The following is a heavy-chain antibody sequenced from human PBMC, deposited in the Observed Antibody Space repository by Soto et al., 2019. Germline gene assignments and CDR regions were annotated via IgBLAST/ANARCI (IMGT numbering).Heavy chain of an antibody. CDR3: AHLPWKEMWPRAPVVN. CDR2: IFWDDDK. CDR1: GFSLSTSGEG. V-gene: IGHV2-5*02. D-gene: IGHD1-1*01. Sequence: ASGPTLVNPTLALTLTCTFSGFSLSTSGEGVGWIRQPPGKALEWLGIIFWDDDKRYRPSLKRRVSITKYTSKNQLVLTMTNMDPVDTATYFCAHLPWKEMWPRAPVVNWGQGTPVTVSS. J-gene: IGHJ4*02.